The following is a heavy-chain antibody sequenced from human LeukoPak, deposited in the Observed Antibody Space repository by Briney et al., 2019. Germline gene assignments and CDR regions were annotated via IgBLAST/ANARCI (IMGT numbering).Heavy chain of an antibody. V-gene: IGHV3-9*01. CDR1: GFTFDDYA. Sequence: GGSLRLSCAASGFTFDDYAMHWVRQAPGKGLEWVSGISWNSGSIGYADSVKGRFTISRDNAKNSLYLQMNSLRAEDTALYYCAKTQSLGDKVFDYWGQGTLVTVSS. J-gene: IGHJ4*02. D-gene: IGHD3-16*01. CDR2: ISWNSGSI. CDR3: AKTQSLGDKVFDY.